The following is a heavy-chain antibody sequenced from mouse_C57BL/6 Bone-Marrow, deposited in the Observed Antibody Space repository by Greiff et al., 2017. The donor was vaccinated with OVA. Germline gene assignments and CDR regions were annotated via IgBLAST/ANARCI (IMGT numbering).Heavy chain of an antibody. Sequence: VQLQESDAELVKPGASVKISCKVSGYTFTDHTIHWMKQRPEPGLEWIGYIYPSDGSTKYNEKFKGKATLTADKSSSTAYMQLNSLTSEDSAVYFCIYYYGSSSLYAMDYWGQGTSVTVSS. J-gene: IGHJ4*01. CDR3: IYYYGSSSLYAMDY. CDR1: GYTFTDHT. D-gene: IGHD1-1*01. CDR2: IYPSDGST. V-gene: IGHV1-78*01.